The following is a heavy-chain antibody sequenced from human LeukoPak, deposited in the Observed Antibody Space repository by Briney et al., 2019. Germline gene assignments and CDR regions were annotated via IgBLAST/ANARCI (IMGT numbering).Heavy chain of an antibody. CDR2: INHSGST. J-gene: IGHJ4*02. CDR1: GGSFGGYY. D-gene: IGHD6-13*01. CDR3: ARSGGQQLVRYFDY. V-gene: IGHV4-34*01. Sequence: SETLSLTCAVYGGSFGGYYWSWIRQPPGKGLEWIGEINHSGSTNYNPSLKSRVTISVDTSKNQFSLKLSSVTAADTAVYYCARSGGQQLVRYFDYWGQGTLVTVSS.